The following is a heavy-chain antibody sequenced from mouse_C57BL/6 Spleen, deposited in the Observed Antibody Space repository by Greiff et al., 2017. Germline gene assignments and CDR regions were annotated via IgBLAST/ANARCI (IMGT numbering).Heavy chain of an antibody. D-gene: IGHD2-5*01. CDR2: ISGGGGNT. CDR1: GFTFSSYT. V-gene: IGHV5-9*01. CDR3: AGRHSNPCAMDY. J-gene: IGHJ4*01. Sequence: EVMLVESGGGLVKPGGSLKLSCAASGFTFSSYTMSWVRQTPEKRLEWVATISGGGGNTYYPDSVKGRFPISRDNAKNTLYLQMSSLMSEDTALYYCAGRHSNPCAMDYWGQGTSVTVSS.